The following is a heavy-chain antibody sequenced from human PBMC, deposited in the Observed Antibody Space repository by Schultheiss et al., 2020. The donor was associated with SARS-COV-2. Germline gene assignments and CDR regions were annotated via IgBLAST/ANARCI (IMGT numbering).Heavy chain of an antibody. Sequence: SVKVSCKVSGYTLTELSMHWVRQAPGQGLEWMGGIIPIFGTANYAQKFQGRVTITADESTSTAYMELSSLRSEDTAVYYCARDETTVTTWYYYGMDVWGQGTTVTVSS. D-gene: IGHD4-17*01. CDR1: GYTLTELS. J-gene: IGHJ6*02. CDR2: IIPIFGTA. CDR3: ARDETTVTTWYYYGMDV. V-gene: IGHV1-69*13.